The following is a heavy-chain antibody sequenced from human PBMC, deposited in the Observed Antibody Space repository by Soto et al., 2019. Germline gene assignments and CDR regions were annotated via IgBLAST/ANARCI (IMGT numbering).Heavy chain of an antibody. D-gene: IGHD3-16*02. CDR3: ARHEVYIWGSYRSGRFDP. J-gene: IGHJ5*02. V-gene: IGHV4-39*01. CDR1: GGSIGSSSYY. Sequence: SETLSLTCTVSGGSIGSSSYYWGWIRQPPGKGLEWIGSIYYSGSTYYNPSLKSRVTISVDTSKNQFSLKLSSVTAADTAVYYCARHEVYIWGSYRSGRFDPWGQGTLVTVSS. CDR2: IYYSGST.